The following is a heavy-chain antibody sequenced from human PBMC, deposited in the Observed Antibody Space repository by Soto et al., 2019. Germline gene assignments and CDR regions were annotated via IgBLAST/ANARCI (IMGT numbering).Heavy chain of an antibody. V-gene: IGHV3-74*01. Sequence: EVQLVESGGGLVQPGGSLRLSCAASGFTFSNYWMHWVRQAPGKGLVWVSRISSDGGSTDYADYVEGRFTISRDNAKNTLYLQMNSLRADDTAVYYCVRDHRRDYWGQGTLVTVSS. CDR1: GFTFSNYW. CDR2: ISSDGGST. CDR3: VRDHRRDY. J-gene: IGHJ4*02.